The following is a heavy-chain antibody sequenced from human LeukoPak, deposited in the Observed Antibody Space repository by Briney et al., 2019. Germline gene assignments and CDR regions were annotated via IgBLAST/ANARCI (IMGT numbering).Heavy chain of an antibody. CDR2: MNPSSGNT. D-gene: IGHD3-16*01. J-gene: IGHJ6*02. CDR3: ARTTFYYYGMDV. V-gene: IGHV1-8*01. CDR1: GYTFTSYD. Sequence: GASVKVSCKASGYTFTSYDINWVRQATGQGLEWMGWMNPSSGNTGYAQKFQGRVTMTRNTSISTAYMELSSLRSEDTAVYYCARTTFYYYGMDVWGQGTTVTVSS.